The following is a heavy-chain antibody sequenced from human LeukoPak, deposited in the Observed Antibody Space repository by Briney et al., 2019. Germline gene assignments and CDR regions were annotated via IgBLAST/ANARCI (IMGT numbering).Heavy chain of an antibody. Sequence: PGGSLRLSCEASGFTFSAYSMTWVRQAPGKGLEWVSSIGSDNKPHYSESVRGRCAIFRDNSKRMLFLQLNSLRAEDTALYYCARDLPYYVAMDVWGQGITVTVSS. CDR3: ARDLPYYVAMDV. CDR2: IGSDNKP. CDR1: GFTFSAYS. D-gene: IGHD3-10*02. V-gene: IGHV3-23*01. J-gene: IGHJ6*02.